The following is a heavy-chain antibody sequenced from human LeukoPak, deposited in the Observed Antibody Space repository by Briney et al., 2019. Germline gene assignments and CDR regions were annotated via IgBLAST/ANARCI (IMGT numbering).Heavy chain of an antibody. D-gene: IGHD5-12*01. CDR1: GFTFSSYA. CDR2: ISGSGGST. J-gene: IGHJ4*02. V-gene: IGHV3-23*01. CDR3: SKGGSGYDYFDY. Sequence: PGGSLRLSCAACGFTFSSYAMSGVRQAPGKGLEWVSGISGSGGSTYYADSVQGRFSISRDNTDNTLFLQMNSLRTEDTAVYYCSKGGSGYDYFDYWGQGNLVTVSS.